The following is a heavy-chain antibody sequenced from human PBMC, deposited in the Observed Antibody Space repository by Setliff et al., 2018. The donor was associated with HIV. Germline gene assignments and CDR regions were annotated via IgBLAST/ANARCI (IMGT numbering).Heavy chain of an antibody. CDR1: GFTFTSYG. D-gene: IGHD6-19*01. CDR2: ISTHNGHT. Sequence: GASVKVSCKTSGFTFTSYGITWVRQAPGQGLEWMGWISTHNGHTNYAQKLQGRVNMTTDTSTSTAYMELRSLRSDDTAVYYCARVLWPYSSSRFDYWGQGTLVTVSS. J-gene: IGHJ4*02. CDR3: ARVLWPYSSSRFDY. V-gene: IGHV1-18*01.